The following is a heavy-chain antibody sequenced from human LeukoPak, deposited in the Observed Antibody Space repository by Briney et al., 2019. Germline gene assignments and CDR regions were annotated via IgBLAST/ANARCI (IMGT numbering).Heavy chain of an antibody. CDR2: ISYSGST. Sequence: SETLSLTCTVSGGSISSYYWTWIRQPPGKGLEWIGYISYSGSTYYNPSLKSRVTISVDTSKNQFSLKLSSVTAADTAVYYCARRNYGGNSWYFDYWGQGTLVTVSS. CDR3: ARRNYGGNSWYFDY. V-gene: IGHV4-59*08. J-gene: IGHJ4*02. CDR1: GGSISSYY. D-gene: IGHD4-23*01.